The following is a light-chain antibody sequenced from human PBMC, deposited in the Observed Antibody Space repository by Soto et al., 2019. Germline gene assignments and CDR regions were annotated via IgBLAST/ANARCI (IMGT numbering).Light chain of an antibody. CDR1: QSISSY. CDR3: QQSYSIPRT. V-gene: IGKV1-39*01. Sequence: DIQMTQSPSSLSASVGDRVTITCRASQSISSYLNWYQQKPGKAPKLLIYAASSLQSGVPSRFSGSGSGTDFTLTISSLQPEDFATYYCQQSYSIPRTFGQGPKLEIK. CDR2: AAS. J-gene: IGKJ2*01.